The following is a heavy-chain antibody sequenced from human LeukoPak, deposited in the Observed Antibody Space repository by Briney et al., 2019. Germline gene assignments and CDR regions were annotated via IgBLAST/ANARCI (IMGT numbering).Heavy chain of an antibody. CDR2: IYTTGST. Sequence: SQTLSLTCTVSGASISSASYYWSWIRQPAGRGLEWIGRIYTTGSTNYNPSLKSRVTISLDTSKIQFSLKLSAVTAADTAVYYCVRDLGVTLPFDYWGQGALVTVSS. CDR3: VRDLGVTLPFDY. CDR1: GASISSASYY. J-gene: IGHJ4*02. D-gene: IGHD3-10*01. V-gene: IGHV4-61*02.